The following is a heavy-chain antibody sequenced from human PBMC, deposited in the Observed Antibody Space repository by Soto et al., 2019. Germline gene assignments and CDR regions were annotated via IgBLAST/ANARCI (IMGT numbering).Heavy chain of an antibody. CDR1: GYSISSSHDY. CDR2: IYYSGST. Sequence: SETLSLTCTVSGYSISSSHDYWGWIRQPPGKGLEWIGSIYYSGSTYYNPSLKSRVAIFVDTSSNQFSLKLSSLTAADTAVYYCARRIATAASWFDPWGQGTLVTVSS. D-gene: IGHD6-25*01. CDR3: ARRIATAASWFDP. V-gene: IGHV4-39*01. J-gene: IGHJ5*02.